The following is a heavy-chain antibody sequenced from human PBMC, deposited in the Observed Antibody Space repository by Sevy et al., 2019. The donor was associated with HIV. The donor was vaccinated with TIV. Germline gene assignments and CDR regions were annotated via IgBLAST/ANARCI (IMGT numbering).Heavy chain of an antibody. CDR2: IYYNGHI. J-gene: IGHJ4*02. Sequence: SETLSLTCTVSGGSITSLYWNWIRQPPGKGLEWIANIYYNGHINYNPYPKSRVTLSLDKSKNQFSLRLSSVTAADTAMYYCAGENAWGRGYSWGQGTLVTVSS. V-gene: IGHV4-59*08. D-gene: IGHD1-26*01. CDR1: GGSITSLY. CDR3: AGENAWGRGYS.